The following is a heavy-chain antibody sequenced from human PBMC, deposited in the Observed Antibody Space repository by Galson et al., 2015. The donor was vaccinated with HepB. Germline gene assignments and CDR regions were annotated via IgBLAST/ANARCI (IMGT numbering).Heavy chain of an antibody. V-gene: IGHV3-30-3*02. CDR1: GFTFSSYA. Sequence: SLRLSCAASGFTFSSYAMHWVRQAPGKGLEWVAVISYDGSNKYYADSVKGRFTISRDNSKNTLYLQMNSLRAEDTAVYYCAGSLGYCSSTSCRGVWGAFDIWGQGTMVTVSS. CDR3: AGSLGYCSSTSCRGVWGAFDI. J-gene: IGHJ3*02. D-gene: IGHD2-2*01. CDR2: ISYDGSNK.